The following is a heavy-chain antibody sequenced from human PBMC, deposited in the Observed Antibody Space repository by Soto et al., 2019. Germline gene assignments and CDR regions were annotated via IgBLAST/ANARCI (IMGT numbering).Heavy chain of an antibody. CDR1: GSSISSSSYY. CDR2: IYYSGST. Sequence: SETLSLTCTVSGSSISSSSYYWGWIRQPPGKGLEWIGSIYYSGSTYYNPSLKSRVTISVDTSKNQFSLKLSSVTAADTAVYYCARRGYSYGYGYYFDYWGQGTLVTVSS. V-gene: IGHV4-39*01. D-gene: IGHD5-18*01. J-gene: IGHJ4*02. CDR3: ARRGYSYGYGYYFDY.